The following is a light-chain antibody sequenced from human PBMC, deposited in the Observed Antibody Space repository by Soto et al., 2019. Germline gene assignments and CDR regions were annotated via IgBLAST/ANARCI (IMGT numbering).Light chain of an antibody. J-gene: IGLJ2*01. V-gene: IGLV1-40*01. Sequence: QAVVTQPPSVSGAPGQRVTISCTGSSSNIGAFYDVHWYQQLPGTAPKLLIYGNSNRPSGVPDRISGSKSGTSASLAITGLQAEDEADYYCQSYDSSLSGSEVVFGGGTKLTVL. CDR3: QSYDSSLSGSEVV. CDR2: GNS. CDR1: SSNIGAFYD.